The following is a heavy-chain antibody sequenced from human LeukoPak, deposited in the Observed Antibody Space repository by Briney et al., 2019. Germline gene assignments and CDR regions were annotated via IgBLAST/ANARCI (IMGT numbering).Heavy chain of an antibody. CDR1: GYTFTGYY. Sequence: ASVKVSCKASGYTFTGYYMHWVRQAPGQGLEWMGWINPNSGGTNYAQKFQGKVTMTRDTSISTAYMELSRLRSDDTAVYYCARVDSSGYYYYYYMDVWGKGTMVTVSS. V-gene: IGHV1-2*02. D-gene: IGHD3-3*01. J-gene: IGHJ6*03. CDR3: ARVDSSGYYYYYYMDV. CDR2: INPNSGGT.